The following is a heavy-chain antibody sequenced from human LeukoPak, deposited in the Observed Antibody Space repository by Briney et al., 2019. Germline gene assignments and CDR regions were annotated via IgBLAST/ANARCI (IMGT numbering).Heavy chain of an antibody. J-gene: IGHJ4*02. CDR1: GFTFSRYG. D-gene: IGHD4-11*01. V-gene: IGHV3-30*02. CDR2: IRYDGSNK. CDR3: ARDGLAVTTFEQFFDY. Sequence: GGSLRLSCAASGFTFSRYGMHWVRQAPGKGLEWVAFIRYDGSNKYYTDSVKGRFTISRDNSKNTLYLQMNSLRVEDTAVYYCARDGLAVTTFEQFFDYWGQGTLVTVSS.